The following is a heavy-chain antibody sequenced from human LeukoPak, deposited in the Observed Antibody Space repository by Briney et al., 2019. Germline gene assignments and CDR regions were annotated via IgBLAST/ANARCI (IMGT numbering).Heavy chain of an antibody. Sequence: GSSVKVSCKASGGTFSSYAISWVRQAPGQGLEWMGGIIPIFGTANYAQKFQGRVTITADKSTSTAYMELSSLRSEDTAVYYCATGYCSGGSCWGYFDYWGQETLVTVSS. D-gene: IGHD2-15*01. CDR3: ATGYCSGGSCWGYFDY. J-gene: IGHJ4*02. V-gene: IGHV1-69*06. CDR2: IIPIFGTA. CDR1: GGTFSSYA.